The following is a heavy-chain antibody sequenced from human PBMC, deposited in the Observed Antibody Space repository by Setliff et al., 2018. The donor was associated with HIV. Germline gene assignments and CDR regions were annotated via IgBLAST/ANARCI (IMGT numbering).Heavy chain of an antibody. D-gene: IGHD3-3*01. CDR2: ISGSGDST. J-gene: IGHJ5*02. CDR1: GYTFSLYG. CDR3: AKAQWLLSHWGFDP. V-gene: IGHV3-23*01. Sequence: GGSLRLSCAASGYTFSLYGMHWVRQAPGKGLEWVSAISGSGDSTFYADSVQGRFTISRDNSKNTLYLQMNSLRAEDTAVYYCAKAQWLLSHWGFDPWGQGTLVTVSS.